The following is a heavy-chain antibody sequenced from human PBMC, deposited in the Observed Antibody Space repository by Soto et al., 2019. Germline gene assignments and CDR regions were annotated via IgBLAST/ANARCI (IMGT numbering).Heavy chain of an antibody. CDR2: ISGSSSMI. V-gene: IGHV3-48*01. D-gene: IGHD2-8*01. J-gene: IGHJ5*02. Sequence: EVQLVESGGGLVQPGGSLSLSSAASGFTFSSYSMNWVRQSPGRGMEWVSYISGSSSMIYYADSVKGRFTISRDKAKNSPYLQRNSLRAEDTAVYYGARDLNARQEMIYALLGSWGQGTLVTVSS. CDR3: ARDLNARQEMIYALLGS. CDR1: GFTFSSYS.